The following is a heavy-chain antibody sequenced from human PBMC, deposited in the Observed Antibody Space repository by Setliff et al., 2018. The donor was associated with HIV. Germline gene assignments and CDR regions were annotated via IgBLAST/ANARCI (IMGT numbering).Heavy chain of an antibody. CDR1: GGSISTYF. V-gene: IGHV4-59*01. Sequence: SETLSLTCTVSGGSISTYFWSWIRQPPGKGLEWIGYIYYSGSTNYNPSLKSRVTISVDTSKNQFSLKLTSVTAADTAVYFCARDTSFGYWGQGTLVTVSS. J-gene: IGHJ4*02. CDR3: ARDTSFGY. CDR2: IYYSGST.